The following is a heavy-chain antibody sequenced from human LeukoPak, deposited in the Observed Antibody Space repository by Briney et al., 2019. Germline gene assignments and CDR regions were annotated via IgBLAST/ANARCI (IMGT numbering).Heavy chain of an antibody. CDR2: IRSKAYGGTT. D-gene: IGHD5-24*01. CDR1: GFTFGDYA. Sequence: GGSLRLSCTASGFTFGDYAMSWFRQAPGKGLEWVGFIRSKAYGGTTEYAASVKGRFTISRDDSESIAYLQMNSLKTEDAAVYYCTRAARWLQTDAFDIWGQGTMVTVSS. V-gene: IGHV3-49*03. CDR3: TRAARWLQTDAFDI. J-gene: IGHJ3*02.